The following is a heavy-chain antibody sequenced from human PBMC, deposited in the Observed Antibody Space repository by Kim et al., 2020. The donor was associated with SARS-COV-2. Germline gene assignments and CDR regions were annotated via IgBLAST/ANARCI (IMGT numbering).Heavy chain of an antibody. CDR3: ARYKGDFDWSLYGMDV. Sequence: ASLKVSCKVSGYTFTSYDITWVRQAPGQGLEWMGWISAHNGNTDYAPKPQGRVTMTTDTSTSTAYVELRSLRSDDTAVYYCARYKGDFDWSLYGMDVWGQGTTVTVSS. J-gene: IGHJ6*02. CDR1: GYTFTSYD. D-gene: IGHD3-9*01. V-gene: IGHV1-18*01. CDR2: ISAHNGNT.